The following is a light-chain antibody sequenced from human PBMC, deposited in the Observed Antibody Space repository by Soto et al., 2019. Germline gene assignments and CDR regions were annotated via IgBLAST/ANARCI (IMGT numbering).Light chain of an antibody. CDR2: EVS. CDR1: QSLLHSDGKTY. J-gene: IGKJ4*01. CDR3: MQGIQIPLVN. Sequence: EIVMTQSPLSLPVTPGQPASISCKSSQSLLHSDGKTYLYWYLQKPGQSPHLLIYEVSKRFSGVPDRFSGSGSGTDFTLKISRVEAEDVGIYYCMQGIQIPLVNFGGGTKVEIK. V-gene: IGKV2D-29*02.